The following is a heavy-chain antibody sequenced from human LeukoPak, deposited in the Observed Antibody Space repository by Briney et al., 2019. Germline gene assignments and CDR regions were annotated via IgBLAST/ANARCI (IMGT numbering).Heavy chain of an antibody. Sequence: PGGSLRLSCAASGLTFNNAWMNWVRQAPGKGLEWLGRIKSISYGGTIDYAAPVKGRFTISRDDSKNTLYLQMDSLETEDTAVYYCAKDLSPAAAWGQGTLVTVSS. CDR2: IKSISYGGTI. D-gene: IGHD6-25*01. J-gene: IGHJ5*02. CDR3: AKDLSPAAA. CDR1: GLTFNNAW. V-gene: IGHV3-15*07.